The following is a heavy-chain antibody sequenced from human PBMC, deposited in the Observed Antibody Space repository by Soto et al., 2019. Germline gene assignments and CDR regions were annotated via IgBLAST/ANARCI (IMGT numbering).Heavy chain of an antibody. CDR1: GFTFSSYS. J-gene: IGHJ2*01. CDR3: ARDQVAGTRYFDL. Sequence: EVQLVESGGGLVKPGGSLRLSCAASGFTFSSYSMNWVRQAPGKGLEWVSSISSSSSNIYYADSVKGRFTISRDNAKNSLYVEMNSLRAGDTAVYYCARDQVAGTRYFDLWGRGTLVTVSS. D-gene: IGHD6-19*01. CDR2: ISSSSSNI. V-gene: IGHV3-21*01.